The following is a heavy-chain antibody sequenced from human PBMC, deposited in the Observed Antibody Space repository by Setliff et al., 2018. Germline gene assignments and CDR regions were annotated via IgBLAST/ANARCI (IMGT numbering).Heavy chain of an antibody. CDR1: GYTFTSYG. D-gene: IGHD6-19*01. CDR2: ISAYNGNT. V-gene: IGHV1-18*01. CDR3: ASAVAGRDFDY. J-gene: IGHJ4*02. Sequence: ASVKVSCKASGYTFTSYGISWVRQAPGQGLEWMGWISAYNGNTNYAQKLQGRVTITRDTSASTAYMELSSLRSEDTAVYYCASAVAGRDFDYWGQGTLVTVSS.